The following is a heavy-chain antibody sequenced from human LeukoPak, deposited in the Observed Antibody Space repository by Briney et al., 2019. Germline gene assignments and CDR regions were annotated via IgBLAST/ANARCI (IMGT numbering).Heavy chain of an antibody. J-gene: IGHJ4*02. V-gene: IGHV1-8*01. CDR3: ARAPMGTAAFY. CDR2: MNPVTGDA. D-gene: IGHD2-2*01. CDR1: GYTFTNFD. Sequence: ASVKVSCKASGYTFTNFDINWVRQAPGQGLEWMGWMNPVTGDAGSTQKFQGRVTLTRDASISTAYMELSSLTSDDTAFYYCARAPMGTAAFYWGQGTLVTVSS.